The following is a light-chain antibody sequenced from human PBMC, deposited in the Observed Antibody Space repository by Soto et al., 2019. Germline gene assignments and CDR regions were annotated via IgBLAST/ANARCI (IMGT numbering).Light chain of an antibody. J-gene: IGLJ2*01. CDR3: CSYAGSSTLVV. V-gene: IGLV2-23*01. Sequence: QPASVSGSPGQSITISCTGTSSDVGSYNLVSWYQQHPGKAPKLMIYEGSKRPSGVSNRFSGSKSGNTASLTISGLQAEDEADYYCCSYAGSSTLVVFGGGTKLTVL. CDR1: SSDVGSYNL. CDR2: EGS.